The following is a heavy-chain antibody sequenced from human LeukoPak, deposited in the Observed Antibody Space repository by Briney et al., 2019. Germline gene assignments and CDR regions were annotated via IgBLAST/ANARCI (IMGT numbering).Heavy chain of an antibody. V-gene: IGHV3-23*01. J-gene: IGHJ4*02. CDR2: ISGSGGST. CDR3: AKTLTMIVVVIETFDY. D-gene: IGHD3-22*01. Sequence: GGSLRLSCAASGFTFSSYAMSWVRQAPGKGLEWVSAISGSGGSTYYADSVKGRFTISRDNSKNTLYLQMNSLRAEDTAVYYCAKTLTMIVVVIETFDYWGQGTLVTVSS. CDR1: GFTFSSYA.